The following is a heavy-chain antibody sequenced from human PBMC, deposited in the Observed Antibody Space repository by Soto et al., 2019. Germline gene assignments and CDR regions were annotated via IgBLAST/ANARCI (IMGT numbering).Heavy chain of an antibody. V-gene: IGHV1-18*01. J-gene: IGHJ6*02. CDR1: GYTFARYG. CDR2: ISGRNGDT. CDR3: ARSGSMPYYYYGMDV. D-gene: IGHD3-10*01. Sequence: ASVKVSCKASGYTFARYGIDWVRQAPGQGLEWMGWISGRNGDTKYVQKFQGRVSMTTDTSTSTASMELRSLRSDDTAVYYCARSGSMPYYYYGMDVWGQGTTVTVSS.